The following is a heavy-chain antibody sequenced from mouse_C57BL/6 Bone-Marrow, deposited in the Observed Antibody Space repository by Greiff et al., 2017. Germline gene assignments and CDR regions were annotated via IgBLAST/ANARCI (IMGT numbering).Heavy chain of an antibody. V-gene: IGHV1-55*01. CDR3: ARWNYGSSNWYFDV. CDR1: GYTFTSYW. CDR2: IYPGSGST. D-gene: IGHD1-1*01. Sequence: QVQLQQPGAELVKPGASVKMSCKASGYTFTSYWINWVKQRPGQGLEWIGDIYPGSGSTNYNEKFKSKATLTVDTSSSTAYMQLSSLSSEDSAVYYGARWNYGSSNWYFDVWGTGTTVTVSS. J-gene: IGHJ1*03.